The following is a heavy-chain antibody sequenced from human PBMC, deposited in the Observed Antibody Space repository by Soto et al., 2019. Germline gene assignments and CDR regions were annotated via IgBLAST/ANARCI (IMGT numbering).Heavy chain of an antibody. CDR2: IKEDGSEK. CDR3: ARDLGRTAAGYYYFYAMDV. CDR1: GFTFSSYW. V-gene: IGHV3-7*01. D-gene: IGHD2-2*01. J-gene: IGHJ6*02. Sequence: EVQLVESGGGLVQPGGSLTLSCAASGFTFSSYWTNWVRQAPGKGLEWVANIKEDGSEKYFLESVKGRFTISRDNAKNSLYLQVNSMSAEDTGVDFCARDLGRTAAGYYYFYAMDVWGQGTTVTVSS.